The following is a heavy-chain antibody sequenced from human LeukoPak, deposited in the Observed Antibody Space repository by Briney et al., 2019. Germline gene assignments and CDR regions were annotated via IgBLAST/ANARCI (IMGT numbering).Heavy chain of an antibody. CDR2: IKQDGSEK. CDR3: ARDACSSTSCYAGYYYGMDV. J-gene: IGHJ6*02. V-gene: IGHV3-7*03. D-gene: IGHD2-2*01. Sequence: GGSLRLSCAASGFTFSSYWMSWVRQAPGKGLEWVANIKQDGSEKYYVDSVKGRFTISRDNAKNSLYLQMNSLRAEDTAVYYCARDACSSTSCYAGYYYGMDVWGQGTTVTASS. CDR1: GFTFSSYW.